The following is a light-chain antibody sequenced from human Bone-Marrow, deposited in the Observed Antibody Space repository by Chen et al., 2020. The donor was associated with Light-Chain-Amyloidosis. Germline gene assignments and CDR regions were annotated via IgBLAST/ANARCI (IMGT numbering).Light chain of an antibody. V-gene: IGLV3-21*02. J-gene: IGLJ3*02. CDR2: DDS. Sequence: SYVLTQPSSVSVAPGQTATIACGGNNIGSTSVHRYQQTPGQAPLLVVYDDSDRPSGIPERWSGSNSGTTATLTISRVEAGDEADYYGQVWDRSSDRPVFGGGTKLTVL. CDR1: NIGSTS. CDR3: QVWDRSSDRPV.